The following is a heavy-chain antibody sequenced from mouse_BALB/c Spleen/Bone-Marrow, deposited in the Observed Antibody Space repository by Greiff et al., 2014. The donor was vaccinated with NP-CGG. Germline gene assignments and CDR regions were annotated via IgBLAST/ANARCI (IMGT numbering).Heavy chain of an antibody. D-gene: IGHD2-14*01. CDR1: GFNIKDTY. CDR3: CTYRYGNYLNY. V-gene: IGHV14-3*02. Sequence: VQLQESGAELVKPGASVKLSCTASGFNIKDTYMHWVKQRPEQGLDWIGRIDPANGNTKYDPKFQGKATITADTSSNTAYLQLSSLTSEDTAVDYCCTYRYGNYLNYWGQGTTLTVSS. J-gene: IGHJ2*01. CDR2: IDPANGNT.